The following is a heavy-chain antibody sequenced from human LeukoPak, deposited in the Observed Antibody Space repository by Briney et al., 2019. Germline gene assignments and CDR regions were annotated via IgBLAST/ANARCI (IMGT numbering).Heavy chain of an antibody. D-gene: IGHD2-21*02. Sequence: GGSLRLSCAVSGFTFSSYAMHWVRQAPGKGLEWVAVISYDGSNKYYADSVKGRFTVSRDNSKNTLYVQMKSLRAEDTAVYYCAKDFVVVPGNVNYFDYWGQGTLVTVSS. CDR2: ISYDGSNK. J-gene: IGHJ4*02. V-gene: IGHV3-30*04. CDR1: GFTFSSYA. CDR3: AKDFVVVPGNVNYFDY.